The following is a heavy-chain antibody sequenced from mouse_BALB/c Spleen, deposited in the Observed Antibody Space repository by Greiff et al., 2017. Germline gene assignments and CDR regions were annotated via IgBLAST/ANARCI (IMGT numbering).Heavy chain of an antibody. CDR1: GFSLTSYG. Sequence: QVQLQQSGPGLVQPSQSLSITCTVSGFSLTSYGVHWVRQSPGKGLEWLGVIWSGGSTDYNAAFISRLSISKDNSKSQVFFKMNSLQANDTAIYYCAREWDLTVPYYYAMDYWGQGTSVTVSS. CDR3: AREWDLTVPYYYAMDY. CDR2: IWSGGST. J-gene: IGHJ4*01. V-gene: IGHV2-2*02. D-gene: IGHD1-1*01.